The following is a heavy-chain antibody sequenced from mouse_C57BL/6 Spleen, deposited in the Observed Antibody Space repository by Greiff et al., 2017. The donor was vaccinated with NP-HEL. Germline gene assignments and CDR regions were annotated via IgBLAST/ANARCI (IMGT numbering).Heavy chain of an antibody. CDR2: IDPNSGGT. CDR1: GYTFTSYW. V-gene: IGHV1-72*01. D-gene: IGHD1-1*01. CDR3: ARGDITTGVGHWYFDV. Sequence: QVQLQQSGAELVKPGASVKLSCKASGYTFTSYWMHWVKQRPGRGLEWIGRIDPNSGGTKYNEKFKSKATLTVDKPSSTAYMQLSSLTSEDSAVYYCARGDITTGVGHWYFDVWGTGTTVTVSS. J-gene: IGHJ1*03.